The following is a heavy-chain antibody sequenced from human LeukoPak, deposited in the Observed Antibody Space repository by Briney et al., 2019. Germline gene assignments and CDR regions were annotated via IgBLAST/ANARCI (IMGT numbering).Heavy chain of an antibody. D-gene: IGHD6-13*01. V-gene: IGHV1-2*02. Sequence: ASVKVSCKASGYTFTGYYMHWVRQAPGQGLEWMGWINPNSGGTNYAQKFQGRVTMTRDTSISTAYMGLSRLRSDDTAVYYCARECSSSCSDDAFDIWGQGTMVTVSS. CDR1: GYTFTGYY. J-gene: IGHJ3*02. CDR2: INPNSGGT. CDR3: ARECSSSCSDDAFDI.